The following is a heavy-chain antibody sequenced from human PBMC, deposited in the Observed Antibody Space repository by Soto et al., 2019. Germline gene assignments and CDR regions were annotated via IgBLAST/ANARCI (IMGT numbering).Heavy chain of an antibody. D-gene: IGHD3-16*01. Sequence: SETLSLTCTVSGGSISSSSYYWGWIRQPPGKGLEWIGSIYYSGSTYYNPSLKSRVTISVDTSKNQFSLKLSSVTAADTAVYYCARHPPLDDYDVTYDAFDIWGQGTMVTVSS. V-gene: IGHV4-39*01. CDR3: ARHPPLDDYDVTYDAFDI. CDR1: GGSISSSSYY. CDR2: IYYSGST. J-gene: IGHJ3*02.